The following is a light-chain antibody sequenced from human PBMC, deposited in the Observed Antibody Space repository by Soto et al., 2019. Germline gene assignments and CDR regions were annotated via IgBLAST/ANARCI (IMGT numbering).Light chain of an antibody. CDR2: NND. CDR1: SSNIGSNF. J-gene: IGLJ1*01. Sequence: SVLTQPPSASGTPGQRVTISCSGSSSNIGSNFVYWYQQRPGTAPRLLIYNNDQRPSGVPDRFSGSKSGTSASLAISGLRSEDEADYYCAAWDDSLSVRYVFGTGTKVTVL. CDR3: AAWDDSLSVRYV. V-gene: IGLV1-47*02.